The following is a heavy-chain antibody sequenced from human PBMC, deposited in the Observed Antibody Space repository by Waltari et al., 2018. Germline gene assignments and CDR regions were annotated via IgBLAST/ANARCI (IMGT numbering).Heavy chain of an antibody. CDR1: GFPFSKYW. CDR3: VSTGDSGF. V-gene: IGHV3-74*01. Sequence: EVHLVESGGGVVQPGGSLRLSCAASGFPFSKYWIYWVRQAPGKDPGWVSRINKDASVISYADSVKGRVTISRDNAKKMVFLQMNSLRVEDTAVYYCVSTGDSGFWGQGTLGTVSS. D-gene: IGHD2-21*02. CDR2: INKDASVI. J-gene: IGHJ4*02.